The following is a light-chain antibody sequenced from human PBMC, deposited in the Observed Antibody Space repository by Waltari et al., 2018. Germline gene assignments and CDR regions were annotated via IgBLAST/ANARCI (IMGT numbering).Light chain of an antibody. Sequence: SDLTQDPDVSVALGQTVRIHAQGDTLRTFLGNWCRQKPEQAPELVIYGKNNRPSGIPDRFSASSSENTASLIITGAQAEDEADYYCSSRELSGHVVFGGGTRLTVL. J-gene: IGLJ2*01. CDR3: SSRELSGHVV. CDR1: TLRTFL. CDR2: GKN. V-gene: IGLV3-19*01.